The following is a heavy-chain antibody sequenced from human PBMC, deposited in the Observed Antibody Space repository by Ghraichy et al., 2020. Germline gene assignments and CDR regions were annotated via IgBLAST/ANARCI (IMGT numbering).Heavy chain of an antibody. J-gene: IGHJ4*02. Sequence: GGSLRLSCAASGYSFSSYEMNWVSQAPGKGPEWVAYISSIGNTIYYADSVKGRFTISRDNAKNSLYLQMNSLRAEDTAVYYCAREGPGGMIDYWGQGTLVTVSS. V-gene: IGHV3-48*03. CDR3: AREGPGGMIDY. CDR1: GYSFSSYE. D-gene: IGHD3-10*01. CDR2: ISSIGNTI.